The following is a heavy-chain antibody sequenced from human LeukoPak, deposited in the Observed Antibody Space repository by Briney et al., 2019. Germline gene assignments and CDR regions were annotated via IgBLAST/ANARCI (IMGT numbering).Heavy chain of an antibody. CDR1: GFTLSTYE. CDR3: AKDISSSTRAFDI. D-gene: IGHD2-15*01. V-gene: IGHV3-48*03. J-gene: IGHJ3*02. CDR2: ITSSGSPT. Sequence: GGSLRLSCAASGFTLSTYEMTWVRQAPGKGLEWISFITSSGSPTFYADSVKGRFTIFRDTAKNSLFLQMNNLRGEDTAVYYCAKDISSSTRAFDIWGQGTMVTVS.